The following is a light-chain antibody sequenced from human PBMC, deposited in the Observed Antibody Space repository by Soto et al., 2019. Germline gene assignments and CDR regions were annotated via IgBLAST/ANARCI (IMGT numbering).Light chain of an antibody. CDR1: SGHSNYA. Sequence: QLVLTQSPSASASLGASVKLTCTLSSGHSNYAIAWHQQQPERGPRYLMKVDSDGSHIKGDGIPDRLSGSSSGAERYLTISSLQSEDEADYYCQTWGTGIQVFGGGTQLTVL. CDR2: VDSDGSH. CDR3: QTWGTGIQV. V-gene: IGLV4-69*01. J-gene: IGLJ2*01.